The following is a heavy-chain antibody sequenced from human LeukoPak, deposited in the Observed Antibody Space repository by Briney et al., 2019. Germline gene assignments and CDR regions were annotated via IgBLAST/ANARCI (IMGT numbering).Heavy chain of an antibody. CDR1: GFTFSSYG. CDR3: AKEGAVAGSMWFDL. V-gene: IGHV3-30*18. J-gene: IGHJ5*02. Sequence: GSLRLSCAASGFTFSSYGIHWVRQAPDKGLEWAAVVSSDGGTTYYADSVKGRFTISRDNSKNTLYVQMNSLRADDTAVYYCAKEGAVAGSMWFDLWGQGALVIVSS. D-gene: IGHD6-19*01. CDR2: VSSDGGTT.